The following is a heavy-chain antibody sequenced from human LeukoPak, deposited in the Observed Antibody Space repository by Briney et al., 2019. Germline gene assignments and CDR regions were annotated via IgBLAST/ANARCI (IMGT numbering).Heavy chain of an antibody. V-gene: IGHV3-48*03. CDR1: GFTSSSDE. CDR2: VSSSGSTI. D-gene: IGHD3-16*02. CDR3: TSEGYDYVWGTYRGV. J-gene: IGHJ2*01. Sequence: GGTLRLSCAASGFTSSSDEMNWVRQAPGKGLEWVSYVSSSGSTIYYADSVKGRFTISRDNAKNSLYLQMSTLRAEDTAVYYCTSEGYDYVWGTYRGVWGRGTLVTVSS.